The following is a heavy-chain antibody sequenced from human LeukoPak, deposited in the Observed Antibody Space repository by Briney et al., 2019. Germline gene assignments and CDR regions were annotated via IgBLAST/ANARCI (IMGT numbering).Heavy chain of an antibody. V-gene: IGHV3-30*02. J-gene: IGHJ4*02. CDR3: ARDNDLLRYFDWPLDY. D-gene: IGHD3-9*01. CDR1: GFTFSSYG. Sequence: GGSLRLSYAASGFTFSSYGMHWVRQAPGKGLEWVAFIRYDGSNKYYADSVKGRFTISRDNAKNSLYLQMNSLRAEDTAVYYCARDNDLLRYFDWPLDYWGQGTLVTVSS. CDR2: IRYDGSNK.